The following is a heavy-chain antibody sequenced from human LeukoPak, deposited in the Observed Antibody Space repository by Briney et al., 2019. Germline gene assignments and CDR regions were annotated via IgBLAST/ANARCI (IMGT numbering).Heavy chain of an antibody. CDR2: ISSSSSYI. CDR1: GFTFSSYS. Sequence: GGSLRLSCAASGFTFSSYSMNWVRQAPGKGLEWVSSISSSSSYIYYADSVKGRFTISRDNAKNSLYLQMNSLRAEDTAVYYCARTYCSSTSCPYGMDVWGQGTTVTVPS. CDR3: ARTYCSSTSCPYGMDV. D-gene: IGHD2-2*01. J-gene: IGHJ6*02. V-gene: IGHV3-21*01.